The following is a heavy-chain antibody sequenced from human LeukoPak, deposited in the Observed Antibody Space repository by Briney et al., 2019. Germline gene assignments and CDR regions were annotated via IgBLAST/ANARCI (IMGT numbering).Heavy chain of an antibody. CDR3: ARAGSGYSNSWYDY. CDR1: GFTFSSHA. CDR2: ISGSGGST. J-gene: IGHJ4*02. V-gene: IGHV3-23*01. Sequence: GGSLRLSCAASGFTFSSHAMSWVRQAPGKGLEWVSAISGSGGSTYYADSVKGRFTISRDNSKNTLYLQMNSLRAEDMAVYYCARAGSGYSNSWYDYWGQGTLVTVSS. D-gene: IGHD6-13*01.